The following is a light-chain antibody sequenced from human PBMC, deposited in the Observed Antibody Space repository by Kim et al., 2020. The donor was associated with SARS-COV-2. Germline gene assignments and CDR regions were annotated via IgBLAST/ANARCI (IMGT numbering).Light chain of an antibody. CDR3: QQTYSTPLT. V-gene: IGKV1-39*01. J-gene: IGKJ4*01. CDR2: AAS. Sequence: DIQMTQSPSSLSASVGHRVTITCRASQSISSYLNWYQQKPGKAPKLLIYAASNLQSGVPSRFSGSGSGTDFTLTISSLQPEDFASYYCQQTYSTPLTFGGGTKLEIK. CDR1: QSISSY.